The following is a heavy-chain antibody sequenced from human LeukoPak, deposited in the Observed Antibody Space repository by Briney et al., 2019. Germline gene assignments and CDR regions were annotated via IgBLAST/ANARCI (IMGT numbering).Heavy chain of an antibody. CDR2: ISGSGGST. CDR1: GFTFSSYA. Sequence: GGSLRLPCAASGFTFSSYAMSWVRQAPGKGLEWVPTISGSGGSTYYADSVKGRFTTSRDNSKNTLYLQMNSLRAEDTAVYYCAKMGGYCSGSSCYSSDYWGQGTLVTVSS. J-gene: IGHJ4*02. CDR3: AKMGGYCSGSSCYSSDY. D-gene: IGHD2-15*01. V-gene: IGHV3-23*01.